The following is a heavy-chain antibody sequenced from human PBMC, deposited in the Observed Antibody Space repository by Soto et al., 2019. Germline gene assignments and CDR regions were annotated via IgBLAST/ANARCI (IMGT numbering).Heavy chain of an antibody. V-gene: IGHV4-39*01. CDR2: IYYSGST. CDR3: ASIWGPQHILTGYGTDY. Sequence: QLQLQESGPGLVKPSETLSLTCTVSGGSISSSSYYWGWIRQPPGKGLEWIGSIYYSGSTYYNPSLKSRVTISVDTSKNQFSLKLSSVTAADTAVYYCASIWGPQHILTGYGTDYWGQGTLVTVSS. CDR1: GGSISSSSYY. D-gene: IGHD3-9*01. J-gene: IGHJ4*02.